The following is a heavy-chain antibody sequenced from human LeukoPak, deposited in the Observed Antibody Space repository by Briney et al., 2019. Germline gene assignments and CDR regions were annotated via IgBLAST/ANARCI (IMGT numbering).Heavy chain of an antibody. CDR3: ARESWDYYDSSGYYYGAFDY. V-gene: IGHV4-61*02. J-gene: IGHJ4*02. CDR2: IYTSGST. Sequence: SETLSLTCTVSRGSISSGSYYWSWIRQPAGKGLEWIGRIYTSGSTNYNPSLKSRVTISVDTSKNQFSLKLSSVTAADTAVYYCARESWDYYDSSGYYYGAFDYWGQGTLVTVSS. CDR1: RGSISSGSYY. D-gene: IGHD3-22*01.